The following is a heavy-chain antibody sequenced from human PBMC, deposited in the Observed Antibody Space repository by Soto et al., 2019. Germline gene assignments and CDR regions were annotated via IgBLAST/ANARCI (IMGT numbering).Heavy chain of an antibody. Sequence: QVQLQQWGAGLLKPSETLSLTCAVYGGSFSGYYWSWIRQPPGKGLEWIGEINHSGSTNSNPSLKSPVTISVDTSKNQFALKLSSVTAADTAVYYCARVGGRYRLLSGWFDPWGQGTLVTVSS. J-gene: IGHJ5*02. CDR1: GGSFSGYY. CDR3: ARVGGRYRLLSGWFDP. CDR2: INHSGST. D-gene: IGHD2-2*01. V-gene: IGHV4-34*01.